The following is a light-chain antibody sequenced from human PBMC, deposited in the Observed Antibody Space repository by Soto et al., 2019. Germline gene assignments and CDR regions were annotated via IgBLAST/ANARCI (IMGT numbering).Light chain of an antibody. CDR1: QSVTSNY. CDR2: HSS. J-gene: IGKJ3*01. Sequence: EIVLTQSPGTLSLSPGERATLSCRASQSVTSNYLAWYQQKSDQAPRLLIYHSSRRATGIPDRFSGSGSGTDFTLTISRLEPEDFAVYSCHQYSWSPLTFGPGTKVDLK. V-gene: IGKV3-20*01. CDR3: HQYSWSPLT.